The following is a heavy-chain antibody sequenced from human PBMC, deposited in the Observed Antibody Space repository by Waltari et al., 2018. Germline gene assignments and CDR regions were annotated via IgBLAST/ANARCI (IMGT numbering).Heavy chain of an antibody. CDR1: GFTLSSYW. D-gene: IGHD3-22*01. Sequence: EVQLVESGGGLVQPGGALRLSCAGSGFTLSSYWMSWVRQAPGKGLEWVANIKKDGSEEYYVDSVRGRFTISRDNAKNSLYLQMNSLRPEDTAVYYCARDQWFAFDIWGQGTMVTVSS. CDR3: ARDQWFAFDI. V-gene: IGHV3-7*01. CDR2: IKKDGSEE. J-gene: IGHJ3*02.